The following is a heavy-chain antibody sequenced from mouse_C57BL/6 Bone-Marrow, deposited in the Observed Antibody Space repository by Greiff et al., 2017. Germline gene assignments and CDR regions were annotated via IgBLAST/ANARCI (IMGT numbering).Heavy chain of an antibody. CDR2: IHPNSGST. J-gene: IGHJ3*01. CDR1: GYTFTSYW. D-gene: IGHD1-1*01. CDR3: ARGGYYGSRCFAY. Sequence: QVQLKQPGAELVKPGASVKLSCKASGYTFTSYWMHWVKQRPGQGLEWIGMIHPNSGSTNYNEKFKSKATLTVDKSSSTAYMQLSSLTSADSAGYCCARGGYYGSRCFAYWGRGTLVTVSA. V-gene: IGHV1-64*01.